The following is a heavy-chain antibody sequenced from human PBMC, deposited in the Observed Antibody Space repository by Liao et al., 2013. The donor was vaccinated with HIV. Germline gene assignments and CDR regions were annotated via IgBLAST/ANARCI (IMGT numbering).Heavy chain of an antibody. D-gene: IGHD2-2*01. Sequence: QVQLQQWGAGLVKPSETLSLTCAVYGGSFNEYYWSWVRQPPGKGLEWIGEINYNGRTNFNSALKSRVTVSLDTSKNQFSLKLSSVTAADTAVYYCARGLWGSTSCEGWVCYYYYYYMDVWGKGTTVTVSS. CDR3: ARGLWGSTSCEGWVCYYYYYYMDV. V-gene: IGHV4-34*02. CDR2: INYNGRT. CDR1: GGSFNEYY. J-gene: IGHJ6*03.